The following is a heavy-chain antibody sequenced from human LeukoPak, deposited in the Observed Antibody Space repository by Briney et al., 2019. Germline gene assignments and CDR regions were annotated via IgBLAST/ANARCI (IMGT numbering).Heavy chain of an antibody. D-gene: IGHD6-13*01. CDR2: ISGSGGST. CDR1: GSTFSNAW. CDR3: AKDPVAATGTGKINWFDP. Sequence: PGGSLRLSCAASGSTFSNAWMSWVRQAPGKGLEWVSSISGSGGSTHYADSVKGRFTISRDNSKNTLYLQMSSLRAEDTAVYYCAKDPVAATGTGKINWFDPWGQGTLVTVSS. V-gene: IGHV3-23*01. J-gene: IGHJ5*02.